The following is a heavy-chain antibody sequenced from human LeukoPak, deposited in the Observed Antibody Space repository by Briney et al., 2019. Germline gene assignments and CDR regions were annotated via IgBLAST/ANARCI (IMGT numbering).Heavy chain of an antibody. D-gene: IGHD3-10*01. Sequence: PGGSLRLSCAASGFTFSSYAMSWVRQAPGKGLEWVSAISGSGGSTYYADSVKGRFTISRDNSKNTLYLQMNSLRAEDTAVYYCAKDSIIRDQYYLDYWGQGTLVTVSS. V-gene: IGHV3-23*01. CDR1: GFTFSSYA. J-gene: IGHJ4*02. CDR2: ISGSGGST. CDR3: AKDSIIRDQYYLDY.